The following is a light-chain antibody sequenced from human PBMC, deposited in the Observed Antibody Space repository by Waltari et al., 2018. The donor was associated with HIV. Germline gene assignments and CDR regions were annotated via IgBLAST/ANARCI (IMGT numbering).Light chain of an antibody. CDR2: QAS. V-gene: IGKV1-5*03. Sequence: DIRLTQSPSTLSASAWDRVAITCRAGQNVGAFLAWYQRKPGKPTKLLIFQASSLEGGVPSRFRGSVSGSDFTLTINGLQSDDFATYYCHQYASFSGTFGQGTKVEL. CDR1: QNVGAF. CDR3: HQYASFSGT. J-gene: IGKJ1*01.